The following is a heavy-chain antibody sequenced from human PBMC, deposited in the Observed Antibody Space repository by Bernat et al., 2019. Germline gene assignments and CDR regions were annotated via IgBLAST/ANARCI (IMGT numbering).Heavy chain of an antibody. D-gene: IGHD2/OR15-2a*01. J-gene: IGHJ4*02. CDR3: AKRAYFLGSGAMATVALDY. V-gene: IGHV3-23*01. CDR2: ISGSGGST. CDR1: GFTFSSYA. Sequence: EVQLLESGGGLVQPGGSLRLSCAASGFTFSSYAMSWVRQAPGKGLEWVSAISGSGGSTYYADSVKGWFTISRDNSKNTLYLQMNSLRAEDTAVYYCAKRAYFLGSGAMATVALDYWGQGTLVTVSS.